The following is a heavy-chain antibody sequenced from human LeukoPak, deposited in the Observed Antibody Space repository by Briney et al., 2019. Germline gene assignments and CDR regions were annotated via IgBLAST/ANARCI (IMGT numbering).Heavy chain of an antibody. CDR3: ARGITLEYSSSSDWFDP. Sequence: PSETLSLTCTLSGGSISSSSYYWGWIRQPPGKGLEWIGSIYYSGSTYYNPSLKSRVTISVDTSKNQFSLKLSSMTAADTAVYYCARGITLEYSSSSDWFDPWGQGTLVTVSS. J-gene: IGHJ5*02. V-gene: IGHV4-39*07. CDR1: GGSISSSSYY. CDR2: IYYSGST. D-gene: IGHD6-6*01.